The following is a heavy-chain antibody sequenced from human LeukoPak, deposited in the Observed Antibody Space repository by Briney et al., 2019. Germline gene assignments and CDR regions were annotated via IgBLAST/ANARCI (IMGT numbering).Heavy chain of an antibody. CDR1: GFTFSSYA. CDR3: ARDMGHIVVVTAPKGFDY. V-gene: IGHV3-30-3*01. J-gene: IGHJ4*02. Sequence: PGRSLRLSCAASGFTFSSYAMHWVRQAPGKGLEWGAVISYDGSNKYYADSVKGRFTISRDNSKNTLYLQMNSLRAEDTAVYYRARDMGHIVVVTAPKGFDYWGQGTLVTVSS. D-gene: IGHD2-21*02. CDR2: ISYDGSNK.